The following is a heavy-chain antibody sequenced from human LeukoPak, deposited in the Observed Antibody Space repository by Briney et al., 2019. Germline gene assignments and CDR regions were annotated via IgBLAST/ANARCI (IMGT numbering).Heavy chain of an antibody. CDR1: GFTFSSYG. CDR2: IRYDGSNK. D-gene: IGHD6-6*01. Sequence: GGSLRLSCAASGFTFSSYGMHWVRQAPGKGLEWVAFIRYDGSNKYYADSVKGRFTISRDNSKNTLYLRMNSLRAEDTAVYYCAKEKISYTSSSGQGYWGQGTLVTVSS. CDR3: AKEKISYTSSSGQGY. J-gene: IGHJ4*02. V-gene: IGHV3-30*02.